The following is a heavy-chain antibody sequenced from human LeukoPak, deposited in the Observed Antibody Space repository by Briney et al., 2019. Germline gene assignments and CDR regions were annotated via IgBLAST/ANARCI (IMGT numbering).Heavy chain of an antibody. Sequence: PSETLSLTCTVSGGSISSSSYYWGWIRQPPGKGLEWIGSIYYSGSTYYNPSLKSRVTISVDTSKNQFSLKLSSVTAADTAAYYCARGVVVDSSGYLPVGYMDVWGKGTTVTVSS. D-gene: IGHD3-22*01. CDR2: IYYSGST. J-gene: IGHJ6*03. CDR1: GGSISSSSYY. V-gene: IGHV4-39*07. CDR3: ARGVVVDSSGYLPVGYMDV.